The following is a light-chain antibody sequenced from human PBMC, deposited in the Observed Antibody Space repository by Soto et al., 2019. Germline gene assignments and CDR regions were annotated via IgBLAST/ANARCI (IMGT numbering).Light chain of an antibody. V-gene: IGKV1-39*01. Sequence: DIQMTQSPYSLSASVGDRVTITCRASQSISTYLNWYQQKPGKAPKFLIYAASSLQSGLPSRFSGSGSGTDFTLTISSLQPEDSATYYFQQSYRAPLPFGPGTKVAI. CDR3: QQSYRAPLP. CDR2: AAS. J-gene: IGKJ3*01. CDR1: QSISTY.